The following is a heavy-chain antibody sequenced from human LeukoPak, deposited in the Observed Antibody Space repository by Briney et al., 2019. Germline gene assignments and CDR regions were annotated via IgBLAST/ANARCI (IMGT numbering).Heavy chain of an antibody. V-gene: IGHV3-23*01. CDR3: AGNRGHSYQYYFDY. CDR1: GFTFSSYA. CDR2: ISGSGGTT. Sequence: QPGGSLRLSCAASGFTFSSYAMTWVRQAPGRGLEWVSAISGSGGTTYYADSVKGRFTISRDNSKNTLYLQMNSLRAEDTAVYYCAGNRGHSYQYYFDYWGQGTLVTVSS. D-gene: IGHD5-18*01. J-gene: IGHJ4*02.